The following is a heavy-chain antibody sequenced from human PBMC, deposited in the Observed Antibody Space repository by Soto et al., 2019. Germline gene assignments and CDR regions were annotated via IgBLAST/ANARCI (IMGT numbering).Heavy chain of an antibody. Sequence: WETLSLTCAVYGGSFSGYYWSWIRQPPGKGLEWIGEINHSGSTNYNPSLKSRVTISVDTSKNQFSLKLSSVTAADTAVYYCARAGYSYGWSTIDYWGQGTLVTVSS. CDR3: ARAGYSYGWSTIDY. J-gene: IGHJ4*02. V-gene: IGHV4-34*01. CDR2: INHSGST. D-gene: IGHD5-18*01. CDR1: GGSFSGYY.